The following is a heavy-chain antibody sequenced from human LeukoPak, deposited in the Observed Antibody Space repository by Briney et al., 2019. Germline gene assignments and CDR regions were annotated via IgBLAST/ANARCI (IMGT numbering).Heavy chain of an antibody. J-gene: IGHJ6*03. Sequence: ASVKVSCKASGYTFTSYYTHWVRQAPGQGLEWMGIINPSGGSASYAQKFQGRVTMTRDTSTSTVYMELSSLRSEDTAVYYCARDLGGIPKNMDVWGKGTTVTVS. CDR1: GYTFTSYY. CDR3: ARDLGGIPKNMDV. CDR2: INPSGGSA. V-gene: IGHV1-46*01. D-gene: IGHD5-18*01.